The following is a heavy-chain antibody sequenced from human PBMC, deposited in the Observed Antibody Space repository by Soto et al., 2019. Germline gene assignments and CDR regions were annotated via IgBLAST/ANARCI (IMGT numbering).Heavy chain of an antibody. CDR1: GGTLSSYA. V-gene: IGHV1-69*13. Sequence: ASVKVSCKASGGTLSSYAISWVRQAPGQGLEWMGGIIPIFGTANYAQKFQGRVTITADESTSTAYMELSSLRSEDTAVYYCARLYCSGGSCYAPFGYYGMDVWGQGTTVTVSS. CDR2: IIPIFGTA. D-gene: IGHD2-15*01. J-gene: IGHJ6*02. CDR3: ARLYCSGGSCYAPFGYYGMDV.